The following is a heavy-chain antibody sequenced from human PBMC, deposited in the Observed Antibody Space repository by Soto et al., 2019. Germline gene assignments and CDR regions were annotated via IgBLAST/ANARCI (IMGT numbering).Heavy chain of an antibody. Sequence: QVQLVQSGAEVMQPGASVKVSCKASGYTFTSYYIQWVRQAPGQGLEWMGIINPSGGSTNYAQKFQGRVTMTRDPSTSTVYMELSSLRSEDTAIYYCSRGYPPRDQLGNLPGAFWGQGTLVTVSS. J-gene: IGHJ4*02. D-gene: IGHD1-1*01. V-gene: IGHV1-46*03. CDR3: SRGYPPRDQLGNLPGAF. CDR2: INPSGGST. CDR1: GYTFTSYY.